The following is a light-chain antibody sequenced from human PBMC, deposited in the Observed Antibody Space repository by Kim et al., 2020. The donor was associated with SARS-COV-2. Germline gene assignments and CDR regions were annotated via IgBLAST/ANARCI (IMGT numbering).Light chain of an antibody. CDR1: PSISNY. Sequence: SASVSARATHTCLASPSISNYFAWYQQKPGQPPKLLIYAASTLQTGVPARFSGSGSVTYFTLTISSLQSEDFAIYYCHQNYSTPYTFGQGTKLEI. CDR3: HQNYSTPYT. V-gene: IGKV1-39*01. J-gene: IGKJ2*01. CDR2: AAS.